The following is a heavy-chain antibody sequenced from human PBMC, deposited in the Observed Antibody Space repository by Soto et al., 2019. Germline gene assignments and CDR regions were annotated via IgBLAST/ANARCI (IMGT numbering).Heavy chain of an antibody. D-gene: IGHD4-17*01. CDR2: ISYDGSNK. CDR1: GFTFSSYG. Sequence: QVQLVESGGGVVQPGRSLRLSCAASGFTFSSYGMHWVRQAPGKGLEWVAVISYDGSNKYYADSVKGRFTISRDNSKNTLYLQMNSLRAEDTAVYYCANAFSSGVTKQVYWGQGTLVTVSS. J-gene: IGHJ4*02. V-gene: IGHV3-30*18. CDR3: ANAFSSGVTKQVY.